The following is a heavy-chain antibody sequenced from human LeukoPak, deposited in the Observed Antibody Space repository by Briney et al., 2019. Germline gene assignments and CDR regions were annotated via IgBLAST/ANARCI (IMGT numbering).Heavy chain of an antibody. Sequence: ASVKVSCKASGYTFTSYGISWVRQAPGQGLEWMGWISAYNGNTNYAQKLQGRVTITADKSTSTAYMELSSLRSEDTAVYYCARRPYYYGSGSYLLNWFDPWGQGTLVTVSS. J-gene: IGHJ5*02. CDR2: ISAYNGNT. CDR3: ARRPYYYGSGSYLLNWFDP. V-gene: IGHV1-18*01. D-gene: IGHD3-10*01. CDR1: GYTFTSYG.